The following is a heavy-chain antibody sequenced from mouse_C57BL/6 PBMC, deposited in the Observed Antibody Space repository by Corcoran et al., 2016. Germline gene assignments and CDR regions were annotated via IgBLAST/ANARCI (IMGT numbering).Heavy chain of an antibody. CDR1: GYTFTTYG. Sequence: QIQLVQSGPELKKPGETVKISCKASGYTFTTYGMSWVKQAPGKGLKWMGWINTYSGVPTYADDFKGRFAFSLETSASTADLQINNHKNEDTATYSCARDGSSPYWYFDVWGTGTTVTVSS. V-gene: IGHV9-3*01. CDR3: ARDGSSPYWYFDV. CDR2: INTYSGVP. D-gene: IGHD1-1*01. J-gene: IGHJ1*03.